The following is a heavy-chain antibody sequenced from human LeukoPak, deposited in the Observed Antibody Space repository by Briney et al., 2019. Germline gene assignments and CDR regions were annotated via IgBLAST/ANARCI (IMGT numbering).Heavy chain of an antibody. Sequence: GGSLTLSCIVSGFTLSSYEMSWIRQAPGKGLEWISAISGSGGSTYYADSVTGRLTISRDNSKNTLYVQMNSLRAEDTAVYYCAKDRFCSSTSCRNWFEPWGQGTRATVSS. J-gene: IGHJ5*02. CDR2: ISGSGGST. CDR1: GFTLSSYE. D-gene: IGHD2-2*01. V-gene: IGHV3-23*01. CDR3: AKDRFCSSTSCRNWFEP.